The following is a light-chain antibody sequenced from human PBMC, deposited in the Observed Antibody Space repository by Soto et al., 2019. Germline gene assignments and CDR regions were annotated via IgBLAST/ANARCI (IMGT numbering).Light chain of an antibody. Sequence: DIVMTQSPDSLAVSLGERATINCKSSQRVLHSSNNKNYLAWYQQRPGQPPRLLIHCASSRQSGVPDRFSGSGSGTDFPLTISSLQAEDVAVYYCQQYYSTPPTFGGGTKVEIK. CDR3: QQYYSTPPT. V-gene: IGKV4-1*01. CDR1: QRVLHSSNNKNY. CDR2: CAS. J-gene: IGKJ4*01.